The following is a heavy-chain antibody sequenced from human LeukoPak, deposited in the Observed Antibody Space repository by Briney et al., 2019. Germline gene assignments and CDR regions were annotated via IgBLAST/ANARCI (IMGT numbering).Heavy chain of an antibody. Sequence: PGGSLRLCCAASGFTFSSYAMRWVRQAPGKGLEWVSGISGSGGSTYYADSVRGRFTISRDNSKNTLYLQMNSLRAEDTAVYYCAKRGGTYYFDDWGQGTLVTVSS. CDR2: ISGSGGST. V-gene: IGHV3-23*01. D-gene: IGHD1-7*01. J-gene: IGHJ4*02. CDR1: GFTFSSYA. CDR3: AKRGGTYYFDD.